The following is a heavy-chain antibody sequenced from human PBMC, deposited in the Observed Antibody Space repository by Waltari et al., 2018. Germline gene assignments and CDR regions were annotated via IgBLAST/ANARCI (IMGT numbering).Heavy chain of an antibody. CDR3: ARLTMVRGVTFDY. J-gene: IGHJ4*02. V-gene: IGHV4-34*01. CDR2: INHSGST. Sequence: QVQLQQWGAGLLKPSETLSLTCAVYGGSFSGYYWSWIRQPPGKGLEWIGEINHSGSTNYNPSLKSRVTISVDTSKNQFSLQLSSVTAADTAVYYCARLTMVRGVTFDYWGQGTLVTVSS. CDR1: GGSFSGYY. D-gene: IGHD3-10*01.